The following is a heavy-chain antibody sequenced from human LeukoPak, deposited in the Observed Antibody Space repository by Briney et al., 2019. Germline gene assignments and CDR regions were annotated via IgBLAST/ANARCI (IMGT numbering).Heavy chain of an antibody. CDR3: ATLGRVGALLYYYMDV. Sequence: GGSLTLSCAASGFTFDYYGMSWVRQAPWKGLDWVSGINWNGGRTGFADSVNGRFTISRDNAKNSLYLNMNSLRAEDTALYYCATLGRVGALLYYYMDVWGKGTTVTVSS. D-gene: IGHD1-26*01. J-gene: IGHJ6*03. V-gene: IGHV3-20*04. CDR1: GFTFDYYG. CDR2: INWNGGRT.